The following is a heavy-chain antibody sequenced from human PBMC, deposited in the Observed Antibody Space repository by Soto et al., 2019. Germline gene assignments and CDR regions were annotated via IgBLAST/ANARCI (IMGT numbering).Heavy chain of an antibody. CDR3: ANVVSGYDSHAFDI. D-gene: IGHD5-12*01. V-gene: IGHV3-23*01. Sequence: EVQLLASGGGLVQPGGSLRLSCAASGFTFSSYAMSWVRQAPGKGLEWVSAISGSGGSTYYADSVKGRFTISRDNSKNPLYLHINSLRAEDTAVYYCANVVSGYDSHAFDIWGQGTMVTVSS. J-gene: IGHJ3*02. CDR2: ISGSGGST. CDR1: GFTFSSYA.